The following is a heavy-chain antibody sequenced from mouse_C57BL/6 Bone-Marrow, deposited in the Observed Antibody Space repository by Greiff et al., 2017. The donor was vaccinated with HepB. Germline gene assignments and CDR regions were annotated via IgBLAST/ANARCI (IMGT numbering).Heavy chain of an antibody. CDR2: INPNNGGT. J-gene: IGHJ4*01. CDR3: ARSGDNCDYNYAIDY. V-gene: IGHV1-18*01. CDR1: GYTFTDYN. Sequence: VQLQQSGPELVKPGASVKIPCKASGYTFTDYNMDWVKQSHGKSLEWIGDINPNNGGTNNNQKFKGKATLTVDKSSSTAYMALRSLTSEDTAVYYCARSGDNCDYNYAIDYWGHGPSVTVSS. D-gene: IGHD2-13*01.